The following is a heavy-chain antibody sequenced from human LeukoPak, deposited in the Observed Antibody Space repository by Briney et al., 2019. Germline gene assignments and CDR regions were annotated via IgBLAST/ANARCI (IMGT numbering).Heavy chain of an antibody. CDR1: GYTFTAYY. J-gene: IGHJ6*02. D-gene: IGHD1-26*01. CDR3: ARDRNSGSYGYYYGMDI. CDR2: INPNSGDT. Sequence: ASVTVSCKASGYTFTAYYIHWVRQAPGQGPEWMGWINPNSGDTNYARKFQGRVTVTRDTSGSTAYMEVSRLGSDDTAVYYCARDRNSGSYGYYYGMDIWGQGTTVTVSS. V-gene: IGHV1-2*02.